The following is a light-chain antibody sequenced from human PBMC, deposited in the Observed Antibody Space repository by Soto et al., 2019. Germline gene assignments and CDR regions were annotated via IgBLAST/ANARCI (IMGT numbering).Light chain of an antibody. V-gene: IGKV1-5*03. CDR2: RAS. J-gene: IGKJ4*01. CDR3: QQYASFSLT. CDR1: QSIDDW. Sequence: DIPMTQSPSTLSASVGDRVTITCRASQSIDDWLAWYQQKPGKAPKLLIYRASTLESGVPSRFSGGGSGTEFTLTISSLQPDDLAAYYCQQYASFSLTFGGGTKVDIK.